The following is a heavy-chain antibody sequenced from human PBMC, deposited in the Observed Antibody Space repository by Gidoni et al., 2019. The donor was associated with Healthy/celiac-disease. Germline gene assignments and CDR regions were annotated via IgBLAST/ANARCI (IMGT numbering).Heavy chain of an antibody. V-gene: IGHV4-39*01. CDR1: GGSISSSSCY. J-gene: IGHJ5*02. CDR3: ARPSMVRGVS. D-gene: IGHD3-10*01. CDR2: IYYSGST. Sequence: QLQLQESGPGLVKPSETLSLPCHVSGGSISSSSCYGGCVRQPPGKGLEWIGSIYYSGSTYHNPSLKSRVTISVDTSKNQFSLKLSSVTAADTAVYYCARPSMVRGVSWGQGTLVTVSS.